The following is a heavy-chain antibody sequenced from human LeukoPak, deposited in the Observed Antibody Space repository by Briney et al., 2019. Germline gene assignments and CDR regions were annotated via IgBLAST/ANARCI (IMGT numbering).Heavy chain of an antibody. CDR1: GFTFSSYW. Sequence: PGGSLRLSCAASGFTFSSYWMNWVRQAPGKGLEWVANIKQDGSEKHYVDSVKGRFTISGDNAKNSLYLQMSSLRAEDTAVYYCARAPWIYYIMDVWGQGTTVTVSS. CDR2: IKQDGSEK. J-gene: IGHJ6*02. V-gene: IGHV3-7*01. CDR3: ARAPWIYYIMDV. D-gene: IGHD1-1*01.